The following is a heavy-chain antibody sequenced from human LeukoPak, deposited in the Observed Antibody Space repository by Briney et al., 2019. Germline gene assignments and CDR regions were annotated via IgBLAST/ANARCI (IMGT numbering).Heavy chain of an antibody. CDR2: IYYSGST. CDR1: GGSISSSSYY. J-gene: IGHJ4*02. CDR3: VAAVAAIDY. Sequence: SETLSLTCTVSGGSISSSSYYWAWIPQPPGKGLEWIGSIYYSGSTYYNSSLKSRVTISVDTSKNQFSLKLTSVTAAETAVYYCVAAVAAIDYWGQGTLVTVSS. D-gene: IGHD2-15*01. V-gene: IGHV4-39*01.